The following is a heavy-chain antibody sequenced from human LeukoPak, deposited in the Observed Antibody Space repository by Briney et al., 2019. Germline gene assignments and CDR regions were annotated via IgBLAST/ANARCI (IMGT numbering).Heavy chain of an antibody. D-gene: IGHD3-22*01. CDR1: GGSISSGGYY. V-gene: IGHV4-31*03. CDR2: IYYSGST. Sequence: PSETLSLTCTVSGGSISSGGYYWSWIRQHPGKGLAWIGYIYYSGSTYYNPSLKSRVTISVDTSENQFSLKLSSVTAADTAVYYCARDGNYDSSGSSDAFDIWGQGTMVTVSS. J-gene: IGHJ3*02. CDR3: ARDGNYDSSGSSDAFDI.